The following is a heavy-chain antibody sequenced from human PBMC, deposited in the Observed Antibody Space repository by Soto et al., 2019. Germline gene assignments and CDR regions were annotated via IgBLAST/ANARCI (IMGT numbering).Heavy chain of an antibody. CDR1: EFTFSSYA. CDR2: ISGSGGST. Sequence: GGSLRLSCAASEFTFSSYAMSWVRQAPVKGLEWVSAISGSGGSTYYADSVKGRFTISRDNSKNTLYLQMNSLRAEDTAVYYCAKGGAVGDYVWGSYRDLYYFDYWGQGT. CDR3: AKGGAVGDYVWGSYRDLYYFDY. D-gene: IGHD3-16*02. J-gene: IGHJ4*02. V-gene: IGHV3-23*01.